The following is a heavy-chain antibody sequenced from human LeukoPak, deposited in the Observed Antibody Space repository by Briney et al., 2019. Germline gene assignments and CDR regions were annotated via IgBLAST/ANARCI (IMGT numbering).Heavy chain of an antibody. V-gene: IGHV3-64*01. CDR2: ISSNGGST. CDR3: ARVSIVGATLNYFDY. Sequence: GGSLRLSCAASGFTFRSYAMHWVRQAPGKGLEYVSAISSNGGSTYYANSVKGRFTISRDNSKNTLYLQMGSLRAEDMAVYYCARVSIVGATLNYFDYWGQGTLVTVSS. CDR1: GFTFRSYA. D-gene: IGHD1-26*01. J-gene: IGHJ4*02.